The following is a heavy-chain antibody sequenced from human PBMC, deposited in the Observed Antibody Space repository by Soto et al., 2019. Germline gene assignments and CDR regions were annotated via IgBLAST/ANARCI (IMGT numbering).Heavy chain of an antibody. D-gene: IGHD2-21*01. J-gene: IGHJ4*02. V-gene: IGHV3-33*01. CDR2: TWSDESRK. CDR3: ARGRPGPISTIPLLEN. CDR1: GFTFSSYG. Sequence: GGSLRLSCTASGFTFSSYGMHWVRQAPGKGLEWVAITWSDESRKYYADSVKGRFIISRDNSKNTLFLQMDSLRAEDTAVYYCARGRPGPISTIPLLENWGQGTLVTVSS.